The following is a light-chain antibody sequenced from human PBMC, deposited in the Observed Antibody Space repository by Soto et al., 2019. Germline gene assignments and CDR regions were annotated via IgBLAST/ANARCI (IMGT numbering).Light chain of an antibody. J-gene: IGKJ1*01. Sequence: DIQMTQSPSSLSASVGDRVTITCRASESIRNNLNWYQQKPGKAPKLLIYAASTLQSGVPSRFSGGVSGSEIILTIIRLQPEEFTTDYIRQSYSTPSGAFGQGTKMEFK. CDR3: RQSYSTPSGA. CDR2: AAS. V-gene: IGKV1-39*01. CDR1: ESIRNN.